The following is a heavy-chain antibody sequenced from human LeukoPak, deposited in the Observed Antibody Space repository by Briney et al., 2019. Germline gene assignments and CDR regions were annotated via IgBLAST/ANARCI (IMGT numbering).Heavy chain of an antibody. V-gene: IGHV1-46*01. CDR1: GYTFTSYY. D-gene: IGHD6-6*01. Sequence: ASVKVSCKASGYTFTSYYMHWVRQAPGQGLEWMGIINPSGGSTSYAQKFQGRVTMTRDTSTSTVYMELSSLRSEDTAVYYCARDVASIAARTRTYNWFDHWGQGTLVTVSS. CDR3: ARDVASIAARTRTYNWFDH. J-gene: IGHJ5*02. CDR2: INPSGGST.